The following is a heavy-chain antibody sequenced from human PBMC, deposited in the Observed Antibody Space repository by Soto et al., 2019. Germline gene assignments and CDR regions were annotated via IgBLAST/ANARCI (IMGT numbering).Heavy chain of an antibody. V-gene: IGHV2-5*02. Sequence: QITLKESGPTRVKPTQTLTLTCTFSGFSLTSRPMGVGWIRQPPGKALEWLVFIYWDDDKRYSPSLRSRLSITKDPSGNQVVLTMTNMGPVDTATYYCAHRLSGYNWNGGYFDYWGQGALVTVSS. CDR3: AHRLSGYNWNGGYFDY. D-gene: IGHD1-1*01. J-gene: IGHJ4*02. CDR1: GFSLTSRPMG. CDR2: IYWDDDK.